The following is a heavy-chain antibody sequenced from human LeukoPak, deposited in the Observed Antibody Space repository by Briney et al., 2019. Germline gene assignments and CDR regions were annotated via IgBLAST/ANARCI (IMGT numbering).Heavy chain of an antibody. Sequence: KTSETLSLTCAVYGGSFSGYYWSWIRQPPGKGLEWIGEINHSGSTNYNPSLKSRVTILVDTSKNQFSLKLSSMTAADTAVYYCARSIGGSGSYSDYWGQGTLVTVSS. CDR2: INHSGST. CDR1: GGSFSGYY. J-gene: IGHJ4*02. V-gene: IGHV4-34*01. D-gene: IGHD3-10*01. CDR3: ARSIGGSGSYSDY.